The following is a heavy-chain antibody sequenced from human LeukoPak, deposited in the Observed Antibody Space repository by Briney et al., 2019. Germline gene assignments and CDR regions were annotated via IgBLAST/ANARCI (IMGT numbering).Heavy chain of an antibody. Sequence: PGRSLRLSWAASGFTLSSNTMNWVRHAPGNGMEWVSSIIIRSNYIYYADSVKGRFTISRDNAKNSLYLQMNSLRAEDTAVYYCAREYSSSPNSFDSWGQGTLVTVSS. CDR1: GFTLSSNT. CDR3: AREYSSSPNSFDS. V-gene: IGHV3-21*01. D-gene: IGHD6-13*01. CDR2: IIIRSNYI. J-gene: IGHJ4*02.